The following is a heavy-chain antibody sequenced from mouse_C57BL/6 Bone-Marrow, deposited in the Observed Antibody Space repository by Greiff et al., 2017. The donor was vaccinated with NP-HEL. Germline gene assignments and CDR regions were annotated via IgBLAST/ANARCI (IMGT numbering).Heavy chain of an antibody. CDR3: ARWLLRSYYYAMDY. CDR1: GYAFSSSW. J-gene: IGHJ4*01. V-gene: IGHV1-82*01. Sequence: QVTLKESGPELVKPGASVKISCKASGYAFSSSWMNWVKQRPGKGPEWIGRIYPGDGDTNYNGKFKGKATLTADKSSSTAYMQLSSLTSEDSAVYFCARWLLRSYYYAMDYWGQGTSVTVSS. D-gene: IGHD2-3*01. CDR2: IYPGDGDT.